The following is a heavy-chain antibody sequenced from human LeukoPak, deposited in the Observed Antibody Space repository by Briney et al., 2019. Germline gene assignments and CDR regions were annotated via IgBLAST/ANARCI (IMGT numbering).Heavy chain of an antibody. V-gene: IGHV3-23*01. J-gene: IGHJ4*02. CDR1: GFTFSSYA. CDR2: ISGSGGST. Sequence: GASLRLSCAASGFTFSSYAMSWVRQAPGKGLEWVSAISGSGGSTYYADSVKGRFTISRDNSKNTLYLQMSSLRAEDTAVYYCVKAGIVVVPAAHPDYWGQGTLVTVSS. D-gene: IGHD2-2*01. CDR3: VKAGIVVVPAAHPDY.